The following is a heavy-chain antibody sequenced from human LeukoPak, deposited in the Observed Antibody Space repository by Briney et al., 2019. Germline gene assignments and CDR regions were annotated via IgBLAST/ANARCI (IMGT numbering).Heavy chain of an antibody. CDR1: GFTFSSYG. Sequence: PGGSLRLSCAASGFTFSSYGMHWVRQAPGKGLEWVAVIWYDGSNKYYADSVKGRFTISRDNSKYTLYLQMNSLRAEDTAVYYCARDLYSYGPPGDYWGQGTLVTVSS. V-gene: IGHV3-33*01. CDR2: IWYDGSNK. CDR3: ARDLYSYGPPGDY. D-gene: IGHD5-18*01. J-gene: IGHJ4*02.